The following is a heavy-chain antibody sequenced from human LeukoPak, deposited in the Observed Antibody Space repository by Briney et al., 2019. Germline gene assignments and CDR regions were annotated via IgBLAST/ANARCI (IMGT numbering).Heavy chain of an antibody. CDR2: IYSGGST. V-gene: IGHV3-53*01. D-gene: IGHD2-21*02. J-gene: IGHJ3*02. Sequence: PEGSLRLSCAASGFTVSSNYMSWVRQAPGKALEWVSVIYSGGSTYYADSVKGRFTISRDNSKNTLYLQTNSLRAEDTAVYYCARDNAYCGGDCSAFDIWGQGTMVTVSS. CDR3: ARDNAYCGGDCSAFDI. CDR1: GFTVSSNY.